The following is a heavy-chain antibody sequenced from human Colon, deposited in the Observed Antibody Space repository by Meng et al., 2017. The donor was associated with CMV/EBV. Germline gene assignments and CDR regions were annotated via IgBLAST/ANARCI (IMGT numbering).Heavy chain of an antibody. D-gene: IGHD5-12*01. CDR2: VYWNDNK. V-gene: IGHV2-5*01. J-gene: IGHJ4*02. Sequence: GWLRHPPGKALAWLALVYWNDNKRYSPSLKNRLTVTKDTSKNQVVLRVTNMDPVDSGTYFCAHGGSGYDFGAGGFDYWGQGTLVTVSS. CDR3: AHGGSGYDFGAGGFDY.